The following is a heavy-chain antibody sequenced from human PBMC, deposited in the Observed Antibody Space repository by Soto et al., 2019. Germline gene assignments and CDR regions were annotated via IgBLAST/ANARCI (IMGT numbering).Heavy chain of an antibody. CDR3: ARDRLGRDYYDD. Sequence: QPGGSLRLSCTASGFNVTSSTMTWVRQAPGKGLEWVALIYTGGSTFHADSVKGRFTISRDNIKNILYLQMNSLRAEDTAIYYCARDRLGRDYYDDWGQGTLVTVSS. D-gene: IGHD3-16*01. CDR1: GFNVTSST. J-gene: IGHJ4*02. V-gene: IGHV3-53*01. CDR2: IYTGGST.